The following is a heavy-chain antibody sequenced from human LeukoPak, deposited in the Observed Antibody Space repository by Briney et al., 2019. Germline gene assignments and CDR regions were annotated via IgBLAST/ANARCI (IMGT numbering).Heavy chain of an antibody. J-gene: IGHJ4*02. D-gene: IGHD6-19*01. CDR2: VYHSGST. CDR1: GYSIISDYY. V-gene: IGHV4-38-2*01. Sequence: SETLSLTCAVSGYSIISDYYWGWIRQSPGEVLEWIGSVYHSGSTHYNPSLKSRVTMSADTSKNQFSLKLNSVTAADTAVYYCARHSSGRPFEYWGQGSLVTVSS. CDR3: ARHSSGRPFEY.